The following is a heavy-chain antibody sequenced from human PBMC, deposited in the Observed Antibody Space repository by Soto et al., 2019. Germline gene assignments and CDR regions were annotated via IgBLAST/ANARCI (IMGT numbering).Heavy chain of an antibody. CDR3: ARVHIVVVPAAMPAIAMVEYAFDI. D-gene: IGHD2-2*01. J-gene: IGHJ3*02. CDR1: GYTFTKFH. Sequence: ASVKVSCKASGYTFTKFHIHWVRQAPGQGLEWMGMIDPSSGVTRDAQKFQGRITMTRDTSTSRVYMELSSLTSEDTAVYYCARVHIVVVPAAMPAIAMVEYAFDIWGQGTMVTVSS. V-gene: IGHV1-46*01. CDR2: IDPSSGVT.